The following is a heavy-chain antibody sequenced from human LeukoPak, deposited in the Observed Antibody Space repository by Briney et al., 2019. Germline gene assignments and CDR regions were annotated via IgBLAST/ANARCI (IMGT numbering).Heavy chain of an antibody. J-gene: IGHJ5*02. Sequence: PSETLSLTCTVSSGSISGYYWSWIRQPPGKGLECIGYILYGGNTNYNPSLKSRVTISVDTSKNQFSLKLSSVTAADTAVYYCARIAAAGFDPWGQGTLVTVSS. V-gene: IGHV4-59*08. CDR1: SGSISGYY. CDR2: ILYGGNT. D-gene: IGHD6-13*01. CDR3: ARIAAAGFDP.